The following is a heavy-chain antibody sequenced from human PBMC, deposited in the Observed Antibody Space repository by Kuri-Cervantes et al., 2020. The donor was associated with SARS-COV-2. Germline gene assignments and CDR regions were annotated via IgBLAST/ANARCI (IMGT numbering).Heavy chain of an antibody. J-gene: IGHJ6*02. V-gene: IGHV1-2*04. CDR2: INPNSGGT. Sequence: ASVKVSCKASGYTFTGYYMHWVRQAPGRGLEWMGWINPNSGGTNYAQKFQGWVTMTRDTSSTGYMELSRLRSDDTAVYYCARGMVRGLIQSYYYGMDVWGQGTTVTVSS. D-gene: IGHD3-10*01. CDR3: ARGMVRGLIQSYYYGMDV. CDR1: GYTFTGYY.